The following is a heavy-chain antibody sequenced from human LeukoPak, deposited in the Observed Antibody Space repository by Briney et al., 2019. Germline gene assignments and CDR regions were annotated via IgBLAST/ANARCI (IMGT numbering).Heavy chain of an antibody. CDR2: INSDGSST. J-gene: IGHJ4*02. CDR1: GFTFSSYW. CDR3: ATSMDSSGYPFDY. D-gene: IGHD3-22*01. Sequence: GGSLTLSCAASGFTFSSYWMHWVRQAPGKGLVWVSRINSDGSSTNYADSVKGRFTISRDNAKNTLYLQMNSLRAEDTAVYYCATSMDSSGYPFDYWGQGTLVTVSS. V-gene: IGHV3-74*01.